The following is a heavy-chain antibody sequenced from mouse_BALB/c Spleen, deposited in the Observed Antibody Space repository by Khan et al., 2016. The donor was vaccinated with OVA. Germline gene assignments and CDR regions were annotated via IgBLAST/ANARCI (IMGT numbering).Heavy chain of an antibody. V-gene: IGHV3-2*02. J-gene: IGHJ1*01. CDR2: ISYSGST. D-gene: IGHD1-1*01. Sequence: EVQLQESGPGLVKPSQSLSLTCTVTGYSITSDYAWNWIRQFPGNKLEWVGYISYSGSTSYNPSLKSRISVTRDPSKNQLFLQLNSVTTEDTATYYCARWAFFYGSGYFDVWGAGATVTVSS. CDR1: GYSITSDYA. CDR3: ARWAFFYGSGYFDV.